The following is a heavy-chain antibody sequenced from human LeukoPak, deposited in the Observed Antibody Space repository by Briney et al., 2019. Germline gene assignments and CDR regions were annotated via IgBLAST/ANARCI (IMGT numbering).Heavy chain of an antibody. CDR2: IYYSAST. J-gene: IGHJ4*02. Sequence: SETLSLTCTVSGGSVSSGSYYWSWIRQPPGKGLEWIGYIYYSASTNYNPSLKSRVTISVDASNNQFSLKLSSVTAADTAVYYCARGSRGYSYGWGQGTLVTVSS. V-gene: IGHV4-61*01. CDR1: GGSVSSGSYY. D-gene: IGHD5-18*01. CDR3: ARGSRGYSYG.